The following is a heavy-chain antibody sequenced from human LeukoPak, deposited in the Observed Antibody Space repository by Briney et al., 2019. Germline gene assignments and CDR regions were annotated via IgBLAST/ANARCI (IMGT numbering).Heavy chain of an antibody. CDR2: ISAYNGNT. CDR3: ARDSYYYDSSGPKEDY. Sequence: GASVKVSCKASGYTFTSYGISWVRQAPGQGLEWMGWISAYNGNTNYAQKLQGRVTMTTDTSTSTAYMELRSLRSDDTAVYYCARDSYYYDSSGPKEDYWGQGTLVTVSS. CDR1: GYTFTSYG. V-gene: IGHV1-18*01. J-gene: IGHJ4*02. D-gene: IGHD3-22*01.